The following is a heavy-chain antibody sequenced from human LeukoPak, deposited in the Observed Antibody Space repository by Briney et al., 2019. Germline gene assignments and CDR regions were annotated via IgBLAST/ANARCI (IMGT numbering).Heavy chain of an antibody. CDR1: GFTFSYYG. V-gene: IGHV3-30*02. Sequence: PGGSLRLSCAASGFTFSYYGMHWVRQTPGKGLEWVAFIRYDGNDKFYADSVKGRFTISRDNAKNTLYLQMNSLRAEDTAVYYCARDSGYPQVVFDYWGQGTLVTVSS. CDR2: IRYDGNDK. D-gene: IGHD3-22*01. J-gene: IGHJ4*02. CDR3: ARDSGYPQVVFDY.